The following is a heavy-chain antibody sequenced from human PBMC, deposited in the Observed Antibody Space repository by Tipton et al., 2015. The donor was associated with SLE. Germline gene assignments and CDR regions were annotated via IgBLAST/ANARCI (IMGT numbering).Heavy chain of an antibody. V-gene: IGHV4-34*01. D-gene: IGHD3-3*01. CDR1: GGSFSGNY. CDR2: INHSGSA. J-gene: IGHJ6*03. Sequence: TLSLTCAVYGGSFSGNYWIWIRQPPGKGLEWSGEINHSGSANYNPALKSRVTISADMSKNQFSLNLSSVTAADTAIYYCTRLQFIFAGLDVWGKGTTVTVSS. CDR3: TRLQFIFAGLDV.